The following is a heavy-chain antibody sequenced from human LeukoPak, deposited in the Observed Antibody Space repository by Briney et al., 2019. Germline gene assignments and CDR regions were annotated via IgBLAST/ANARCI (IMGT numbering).Heavy chain of an antibody. Sequence: WASVKVSCKASGYTFTGYYMHWVRQAPGQGLEWMGWINPNSGGTNYAQKFQGRVTMTRDTSISTAYMELSRLGSDDTAVYYCAREGEGGYCSSTSCYGLAPWGQGTLVTVSS. CDR2: INPNSGGT. J-gene: IGHJ4*02. V-gene: IGHV1-2*02. D-gene: IGHD2-2*03. CDR1: GYTFTGYY. CDR3: AREGEGGYCSSTSCYGLAP.